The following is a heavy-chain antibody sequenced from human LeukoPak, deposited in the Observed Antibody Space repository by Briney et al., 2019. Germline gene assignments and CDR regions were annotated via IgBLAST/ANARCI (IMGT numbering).Heavy chain of an antibody. CDR1: GFNLGSNW. CDR2: IKQDGSEK. J-gene: IGHJ4*02. Sequence: PGGSLRLSCAASGFNLGSNWMSWVRQAPGKGLEWVANIKQDGSEKYYVDSVKGRFTIFRDNAKNSLYLQMNSLRAEGTAVYYCARGPREYCSSTSCSFDYWGQGTLVTVSS. D-gene: IGHD2-2*01. CDR3: ARGPREYCSSTSCSFDY. V-gene: IGHV3-7*01.